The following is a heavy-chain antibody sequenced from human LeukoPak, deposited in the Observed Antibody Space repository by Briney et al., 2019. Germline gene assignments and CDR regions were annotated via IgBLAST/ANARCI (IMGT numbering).Heavy chain of an antibody. CDR2: IIPILGIA. V-gene: IGHV1-69*04. J-gene: IGHJ4*02. Sequence: ASVKVSCKASGGTFSSYAISWVRQAPGQGLEWMGRIIPILGIANYAQKFQGRVTITADKSTSTAYMELSSLRSEDTAVYYCARDLRYSGYDSNNWGQGTLVTVSS. D-gene: IGHD5-12*01. CDR3: ARDLRYSGYDSNN. CDR1: GGTFSSYA.